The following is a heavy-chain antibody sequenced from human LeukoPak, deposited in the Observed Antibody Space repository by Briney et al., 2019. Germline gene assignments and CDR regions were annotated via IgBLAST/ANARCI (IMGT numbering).Heavy chain of an antibody. J-gene: IGHJ6*03. D-gene: IGHD6-6*01. CDR3: ARDAPFVEYSSSSIYYYYMDV. CDR2: IYIRMST. V-gene: IGHV4-4*07. Sequence: SETLSLTCTVSGGSISSYYWSWIRQPAGKGLEWIGRIYIRMSTNYNPSLKSRVTISVDKSKNQFSLKLSSVTAADTAVYYCARDAPFVEYSSSSIYYYYMDVWGKGTTVTVSS. CDR1: GGSISSYY.